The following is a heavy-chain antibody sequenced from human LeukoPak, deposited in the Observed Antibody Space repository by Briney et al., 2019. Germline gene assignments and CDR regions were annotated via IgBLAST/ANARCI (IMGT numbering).Heavy chain of an antibody. V-gene: IGHV3-30-3*01. Sequence: GGSLRLSCAASGFTFSSYAMHWVRQAPGKGLEWVAVISYDGSNKYYADSVKGRFTISRDNSKNTLYLQMNSLRAEDTAVYYCARSLAYCGGDCYSLLSRFDPWGQGTLVTVSS. CDR2: ISYDGSNK. J-gene: IGHJ5*02. D-gene: IGHD2-21*02. CDR3: ARSLAYCGGDCYSLLSRFDP. CDR1: GFTFSSYA.